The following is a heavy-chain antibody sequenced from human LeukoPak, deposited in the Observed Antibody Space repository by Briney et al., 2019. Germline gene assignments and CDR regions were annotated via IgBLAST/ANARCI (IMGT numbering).Heavy chain of an antibody. J-gene: IGHJ4*02. Sequence: SETLSLTCAVYGGSFSGYYWSWIRQPPGKGLEWIGEINHSGSTNYNPSLKSRVTISVDTSKNQFSLKLSSVTAADTAVYYCARQRGGYDFWSGRDLYYFDYWGQGTLVTVSS. V-gene: IGHV4-34*01. D-gene: IGHD3-3*01. CDR3: ARQRGGYDFWSGRDLYYFDY. CDR1: GGSFSGYY. CDR2: INHSGST.